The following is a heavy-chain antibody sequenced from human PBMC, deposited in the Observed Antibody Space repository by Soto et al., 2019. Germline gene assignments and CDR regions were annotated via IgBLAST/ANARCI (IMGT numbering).Heavy chain of an antibody. CDR3: AKGASTTVFAFNDY. D-gene: IGHD4-17*01. CDR1: GFTFDDYA. CDR2: ISWNSGNL. V-gene: IGHV3-9*01. Sequence: EVQLVESGGGLVQPGRSLRLSCAASGFTFDDYAMHWVRQPPGKGLEWVSSISWNSGNLGYADSVEGRFTISRDNAKNSLYLQMNSLRGEDTALYYCAKGASTTVFAFNDYWGQGTLVTVSS. J-gene: IGHJ4*02.